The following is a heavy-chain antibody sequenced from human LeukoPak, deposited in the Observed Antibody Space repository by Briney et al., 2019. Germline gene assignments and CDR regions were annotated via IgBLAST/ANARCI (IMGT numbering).Heavy chain of an antibody. CDR1: GYTFINYY. V-gene: IGHV1-46*01. J-gene: IGHJ6*02. CDR3: ATEVVPAATYYYYGMDV. D-gene: IGHD2-2*01. CDR2: SNPSDGST. Sequence: ASVKVSCKASGYTFINYYIHWVRQAPGQGLEWMGISNPSDGSTSYAQKFQGRVTMTRDTSTSTVYMELSSLRSEDTAVYYCATEVVPAATYYYYGMDVWGQGTTVTVSS.